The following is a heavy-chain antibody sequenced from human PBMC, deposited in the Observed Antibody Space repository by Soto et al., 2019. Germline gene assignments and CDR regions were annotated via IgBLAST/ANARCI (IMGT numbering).Heavy chain of an antibody. J-gene: IGHJ4*02. D-gene: IGHD4-17*01. CDR2: IYSSGST. Sequence: QVQLQESGPGLVKPSETLSLTCTVSGGSISTNYWSWIRQPPGKGLEWIGYIYSSGSTNYNPSLESRVIISVDTSKNQFSLNLSSVTATDTAMYYCARRKGGDYGHYFDYWGQGTLVTVSS. CDR3: ARRKGGDYGHYFDY. CDR1: GGSISTNY. V-gene: IGHV4-4*09.